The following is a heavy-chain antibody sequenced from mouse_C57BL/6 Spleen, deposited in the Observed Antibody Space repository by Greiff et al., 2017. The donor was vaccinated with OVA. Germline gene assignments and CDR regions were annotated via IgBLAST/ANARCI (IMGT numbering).Heavy chain of an antibody. CDR1: GFSLTSYG. CDR3: ARDSSGYVRDAMDY. Sequence: VKLLESGPGLVAPSQSLSITCTVSGFSLTSYGVHWVRQPPGKGLEWLVVIWSDGSTTYNSALKSRLSISKDNSKSQVFLKMNSLQTDDTAMYYCARDSSGYVRDAMDYWGQGTSVTVSS. J-gene: IGHJ4*01. CDR2: IWSDGST. D-gene: IGHD3-2*02. V-gene: IGHV2-6*03.